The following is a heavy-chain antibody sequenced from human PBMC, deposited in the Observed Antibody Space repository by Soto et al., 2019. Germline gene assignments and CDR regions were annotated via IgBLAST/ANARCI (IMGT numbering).Heavy chain of an antibody. V-gene: IGHV3-7*04. J-gene: IGHJ4*02. CDR2: IKQDGSEK. CDR3: ARVDCSGGSCYVFDY. D-gene: IGHD2-15*01. CDR1: GFTFSRYW. Sequence: GGSLRLSCAASGFTFSRYWMNWVRQAPGKGLEWVANIKQDGSEKYYVDSVKGRFTISRDNAKNSLYLQMNSLRVEDTAVYHCARVDCSGGSCYVFDYWGQGTLVTVSS.